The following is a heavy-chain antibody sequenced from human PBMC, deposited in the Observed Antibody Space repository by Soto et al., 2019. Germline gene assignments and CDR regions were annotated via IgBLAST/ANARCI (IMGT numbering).Heavy chain of an antibody. D-gene: IGHD3-16*01. CDR3: TSGRSTFGLDS. V-gene: IGHV3-15*01. CDR1: TFTFSNAW. Sequence: GGSLRLSCVVSTFTFSNAWMTWVRQAPGRGLEWTGRIKSVTDGGTRDYAAPVKGRFAISRDDSKNTLYLQMNSLKTEDTAVYYCTSGRSTFGLDSWGQGTLVTVSS. CDR2: IKSVTDGGTR. J-gene: IGHJ5*01.